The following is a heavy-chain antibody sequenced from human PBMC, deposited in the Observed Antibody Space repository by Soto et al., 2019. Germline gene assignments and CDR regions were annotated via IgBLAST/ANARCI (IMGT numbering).Heavy chain of an antibody. J-gene: IGHJ3*02. Sequence: GGSLRLSCAASGFTFSSYAMSWVRQAPGKGLEWVSAISGSGGSTYYADSVKGRFTISRDNSKNTLYLQMNSLRAEDTAVYYCAKDRGRGYCSSTSCYTPDAFDIWGQGTMITVSS. D-gene: IGHD2-2*02. V-gene: IGHV3-23*01. CDR3: AKDRGRGYCSSTSCYTPDAFDI. CDR2: ISGSGGST. CDR1: GFTFSSYA.